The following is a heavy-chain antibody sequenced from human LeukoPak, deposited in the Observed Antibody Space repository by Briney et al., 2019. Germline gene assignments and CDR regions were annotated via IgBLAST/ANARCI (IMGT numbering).Heavy chain of an antibody. J-gene: IGHJ4*02. CDR3: ARDESLRGNWYGNDY. Sequence: RASETLSLTCTVSGGSISSYYWSWIRQPPGKGLEWIGYISYTGSTNYNPSLKSRVTISVDTSKNQFSLKLTSVTAADTAVYYCARDESLRGNWYGNDYWGQGALVTVSS. CDR1: GGSISSYY. D-gene: IGHD1-1*01. CDR2: ISYTGST. V-gene: IGHV4-59*01.